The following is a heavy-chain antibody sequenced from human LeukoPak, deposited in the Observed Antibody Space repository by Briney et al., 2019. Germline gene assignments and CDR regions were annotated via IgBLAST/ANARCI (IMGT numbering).Heavy chain of an antibody. CDR2: MYYSGST. J-gene: IGHJ4*02. V-gene: IGHV4-59*01. CDR1: GGSISTYY. Sequence: PSETLSLTCTVSGGSISTYYWNWIRQSPGKGLEWIGYMYYSGSTNYNPSLKSRVTISVDTSKNESSLKLSSVTAADTAAYYCARTPATTWTNHFDYWGQGTLVTVSS. D-gene: IGHD4-17*01. CDR3: ARTPATTWTNHFDY.